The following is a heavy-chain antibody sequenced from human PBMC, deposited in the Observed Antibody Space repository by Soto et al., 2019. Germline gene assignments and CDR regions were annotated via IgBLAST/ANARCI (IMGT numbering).Heavy chain of an antibody. CDR1: GYTFTGYY. CDR3: ARSYCSGGSCYWSFDY. CDR2: INPNSGGT. Sequence: GASVKVSCKASGYTFTGYYMHWVRQAPGQGLEWMGWINPNSGGTNYAQKFQGWVTMTRDTSISTAYMELSRLRSDDTAVYYCARSYCSGGSCYWSFDYWGQGTLVTVS. D-gene: IGHD2-15*01. V-gene: IGHV1-2*04. J-gene: IGHJ4*02.